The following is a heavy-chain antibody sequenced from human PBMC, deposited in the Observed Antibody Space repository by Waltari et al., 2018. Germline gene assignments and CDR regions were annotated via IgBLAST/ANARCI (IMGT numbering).Heavy chain of an antibody. CDR2: IYTSGST. D-gene: IGHD3-3*01. CDR3: ARENPTTYYDFWSGYPFFDY. Sequence: QVQLQESGPGLVKPSQTLSLTCTVSGGSISSGSYYWCWIRQPAGKGLEWIGRIYTSGSTNYNPSLKSRVTISVDTSKNQFSLKLSSVTAADTAVYYCARENPTTYYDFWSGYPFFDYWGQGTLVTVSS. CDR1: GGSISSGSYY. V-gene: IGHV4-61*02. J-gene: IGHJ4*02.